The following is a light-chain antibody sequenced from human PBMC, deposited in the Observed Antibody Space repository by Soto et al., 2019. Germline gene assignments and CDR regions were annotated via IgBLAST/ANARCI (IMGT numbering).Light chain of an antibody. J-gene: IGKJ5*01. CDR3: QQYNNWPPFT. CDR2: DAS. CDR1: ESISSW. V-gene: IGKV1-5*01. Sequence: PSTLSASVGDRVTITCRASESISSWLAWYQQKPGKAPKLLIYDASSLESGVPSRFSGSGSGTEFTLTISSLEPEDFAVYYCQQYNNWPPFTFGQGTRLEIK.